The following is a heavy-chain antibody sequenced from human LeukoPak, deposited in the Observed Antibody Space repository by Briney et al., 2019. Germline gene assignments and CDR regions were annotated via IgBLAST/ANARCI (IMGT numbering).Heavy chain of an antibody. CDR1: GGSISSGGYY. D-gene: IGHD6-6*01. Sequence: PSETLSLTCTVSGGSISSGGYYWSWIRQHPGKGLEWIGYIYYSGSTYYNPSLKSRVTISVDTSKNQFSLKLSSMTAADTAVYYCAGGTYRKQLVPYFDYWGRGTLVTVSS. CDR2: IYYSGST. J-gene: IGHJ4*02. V-gene: IGHV4-31*03. CDR3: AGGTYRKQLVPYFDY.